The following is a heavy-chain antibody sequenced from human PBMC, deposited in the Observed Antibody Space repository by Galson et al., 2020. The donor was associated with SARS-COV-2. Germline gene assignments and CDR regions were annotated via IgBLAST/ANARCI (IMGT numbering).Heavy chain of an antibody. CDR3: ARDLRDIVVVPAAIAGDY. D-gene: IGHD2-2*02. V-gene: IGHV1-46*01. J-gene: IGHJ4*02. CDR2: INPSGGST. CDR1: GYTFTSYY. Sequence: ASVKVSCKASGYTFTSYYMQWVRQAPGQGLEWMGIINPSGGSTSYAQKFQGRVTMTRDTSTSTVYMELSSLRSEDTAVYYCARDLRDIVVVPAAIAGDYWGQGTLVTVSS.